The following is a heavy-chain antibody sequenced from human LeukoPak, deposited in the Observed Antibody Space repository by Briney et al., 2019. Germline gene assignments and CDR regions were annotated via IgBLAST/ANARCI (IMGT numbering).Heavy chain of an antibody. J-gene: IGHJ3*02. CDR3: ARARSSYGYGDAFDI. CDR1: GFPFDEHA. D-gene: IGHD5-18*01. V-gene: IGHV3-9*01. Sequence: HPGGSLRLSCAASGFPFDEHAMHWVRHAPGKGLEWVSGISYSSETIGYVDSVKGRFTISRDNVRKSLYLQMNSLRAEDTAVYYCARARSSYGYGDAFDIWGQGTMVTVSS. CDR2: ISYSSETI.